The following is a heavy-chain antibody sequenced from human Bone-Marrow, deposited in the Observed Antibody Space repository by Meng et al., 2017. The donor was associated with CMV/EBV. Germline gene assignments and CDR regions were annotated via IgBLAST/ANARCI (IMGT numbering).Heavy chain of an antibody. D-gene: IGHD6-6*01. CDR1: GFTFSGYA. CDR2: ISGSGGST. Sequence: GGSLRLSCAASGFTFSGYAMSWVRQAPGKGLEWVSAISGSGGSTYYADSVKGRFTISRDNSKNTLYLQMNSLRAEDTAVYYCAKAYSSSYPYYYYGMDVWGQGTTVTVSS. V-gene: IGHV3-23*01. J-gene: IGHJ6*02. CDR3: AKAYSSSYPYYYYGMDV.